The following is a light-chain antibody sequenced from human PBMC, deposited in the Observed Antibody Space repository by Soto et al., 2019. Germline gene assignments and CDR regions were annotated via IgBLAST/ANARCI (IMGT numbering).Light chain of an antibody. J-gene: IGLJ1*01. CDR2: IND. CDR3: AAWDDSLNAL. Sequence: QAGLTQPPSASGTPGQRITISCSGSSSNIGDNPVNWYQQLPGAAPKLLIYINDQRPSGVPDRFSGSKSGTSASLAISGLQPEDEADYYCAAWDDSLNALFGTGTKV. CDR1: SSNIGDNP. V-gene: IGLV1-44*01.